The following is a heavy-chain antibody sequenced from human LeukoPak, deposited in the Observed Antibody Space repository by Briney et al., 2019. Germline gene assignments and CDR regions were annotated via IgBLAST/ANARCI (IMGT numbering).Heavy chain of an antibody. Sequence: ASMKVSCKPSGYTFTGYYLHWVRQAPGQGLEWMGWINPKTGGTSYAQKFQGRVTMTRDTSISTINMELTRLTSDDTAVYYCARATAENDHWGQGTLVTVSS. V-gene: IGHV1-2*02. CDR2: INPKTGGT. CDR1: GYTFTGYY. D-gene: IGHD1-14*01. CDR3: ARATAENDH. J-gene: IGHJ4*02.